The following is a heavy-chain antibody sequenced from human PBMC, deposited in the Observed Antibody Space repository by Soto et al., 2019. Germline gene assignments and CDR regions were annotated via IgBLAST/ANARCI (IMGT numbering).Heavy chain of an antibody. D-gene: IGHD1-26*01. CDR1: GFTFSSYA. J-gene: IGHJ4*02. CDR3: ARVRVGATDFDY. V-gene: IGHV3-30-3*01. Sequence: GGSMRLSCAASGFTFSSYAMHWVRQAPGKGLEWVAVISYDGSNKYYADSVKGRFTISRDNSKNTLYLQMNSLRAEDTAVYYCARVRVGATDFDYWGQGTLVTVSS. CDR2: ISYDGSNK.